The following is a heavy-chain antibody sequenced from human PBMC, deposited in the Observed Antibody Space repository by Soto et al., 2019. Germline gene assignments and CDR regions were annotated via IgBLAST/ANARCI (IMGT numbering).Heavy chain of an antibody. CDR2: ISAYNGNT. J-gene: IGHJ5*02. V-gene: IGHV1-18*01. D-gene: IGHD4-17*01. CDR3: ARDEATVTLNNWFDP. CDR1: GGTFTSYG. Sequence: GASVKVSCKASGGTFTSYGISWVRQAPGQGLEWMGWISAYNGNTNYAQKLQGRVTMTTDTSTSTAYMELRSLRSDDTAVYYCARDEATVTLNNWFDPWGQGTLVTVSS.